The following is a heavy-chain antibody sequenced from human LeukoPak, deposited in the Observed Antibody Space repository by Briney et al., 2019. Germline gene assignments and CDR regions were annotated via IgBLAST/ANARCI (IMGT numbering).Heavy chain of an antibody. J-gene: IGHJ3*02. CDR1: GGSISSGGYY. Sequence: PSETLSLTCTVSGGSISSGGYYWSWIRQPPGKGLEWIGYIYYSGSTYYNPSLKSRVTISVDTSKNQFSLKLSSVTAADTAVYYCARDGVAAGAFDIWGQGTMVTVSS. D-gene: IGHD3-3*01. CDR3: ARDGVAAGAFDI. V-gene: IGHV4-30-2*01. CDR2: IYYSGST.